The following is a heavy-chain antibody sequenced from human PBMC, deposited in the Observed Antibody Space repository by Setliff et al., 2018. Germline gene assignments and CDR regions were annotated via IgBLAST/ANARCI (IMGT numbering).Heavy chain of an antibody. CDR3: ARTSRDGATYMDV. CDR2: ICRGSST. V-gene: IGHV4-4*07. D-gene: IGHD3-10*01. Sequence: SETLSLTCTVSGGSMTSYYWSWIRQPAGKGLEWIGRICSSENTIGRICRGSSTHYNPSHQSRVTMPLDTSTNQFSLRLSSVTAADTAVYYCARTSRDGATYMDVWGKGTTVTVSS. J-gene: IGHJ6*03. CDR1: GGSMTSYY.